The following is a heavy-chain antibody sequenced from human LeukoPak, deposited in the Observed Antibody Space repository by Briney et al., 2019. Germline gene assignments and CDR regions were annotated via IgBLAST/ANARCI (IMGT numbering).Heavy chain of an antibody. Sequence: ASVKVSCKASGYTFTDFAMHWVRQAPGQRLEWMGWINTGTDDSKYSQKFQGRVTITRDTSARIVYMELSSLIFEDTAVYYCARGSAWYVAYWGQGTLVTASS. CDR2: INTGTDDS. J-gene: IGHJ4*02. CDR3: ARGSAWYVAY. CDR1: GYTFTDFA. D-gene: IGHD6-19*01. V-gene: IGHV1-3*04.